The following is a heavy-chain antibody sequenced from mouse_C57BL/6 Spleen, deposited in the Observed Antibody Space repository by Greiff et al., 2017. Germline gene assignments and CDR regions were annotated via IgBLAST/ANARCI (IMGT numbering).Heavy chain of an antibody. CDR1: GYTFTSYW. Sequence: VQLQQPGAELVKPGASVKLSCKASGYTFTSYWMQWVKQRPGPGLEWIGEIDPSESYTNYNQKFKGKATLTVDTSSSTAYMHLSSLTSEDSAVYYCGWAMYYWGQGTSVTVSS. J-gene: IGHJ4*01. D-gene: IGHD2-3*01. CDR2: IDPSESYT. CDR3: GWAMYY. V-gene: IGHV1-50*01.